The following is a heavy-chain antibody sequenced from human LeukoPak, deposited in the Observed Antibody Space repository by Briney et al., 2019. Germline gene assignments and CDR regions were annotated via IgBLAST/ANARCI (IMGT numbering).Heavy chain of an antibody. V-gene: IGHV4-59*01. D-gene: IGHD6-19*01. CDR1: GGSISSYY. J-gene: IGHJ6*03. CDR2: IYYSGST. CDR3: ARVTSGWYGEYYYYYMDV. Sequence: PSETLSLTCTVSGGSISSYYWSWIRQPPGKGLEWIGYIYYSGSTNYNPSLKSRVTISVDTSKNQFSLKLSSVTAADTAVYYCARVTSGWYGEYYYYYMDVWGKGTTVTVSS.